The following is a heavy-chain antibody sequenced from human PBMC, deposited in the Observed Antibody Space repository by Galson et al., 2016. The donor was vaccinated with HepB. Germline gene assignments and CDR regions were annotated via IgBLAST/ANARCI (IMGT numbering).Heavy chain of an antibody. J-gene: IGHJ4*02. CDR1: GFSFSLHG. CDR2: IGGSGGAT. CDR3: AKAFLPTTGTNLGPLDF. V-gene: IGHV3-23*01. Sequence: SLRLSCAASGFSFSLHGMTWVRQASGKGLDWVSAIGGSGGATYYADSVEGRFTISRDNSKDTLYLHMNSLSAEDTAIYYCAKAFLPTTGTNLGPLDFWGQGTLVTVSS. D-gene: IGHD4-17*01.